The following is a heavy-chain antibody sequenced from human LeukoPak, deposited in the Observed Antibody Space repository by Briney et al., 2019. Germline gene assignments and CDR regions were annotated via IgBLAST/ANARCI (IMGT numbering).Heavy chain of an antibody. CDR1: GFTFSRYT. Sequence: GGSLRLSCAASGFTFSRYTMNWVRQAPGKGLEWVANIKQDGSEKYYVDSVKGRFTISRDNAKNSLYLQMNSLRAEDTAVYYCAKDRHAPGRYCSSTTCFPFDSWGQGTLVTVSS. J-gene: IGHJ5*01. D-gene: IGHD2-2*01. CDR3: AKDRHAPGRYCSSTTCFPFDS. CDR2: IKQDGSEK. V-gene: IGHV3-7*03.